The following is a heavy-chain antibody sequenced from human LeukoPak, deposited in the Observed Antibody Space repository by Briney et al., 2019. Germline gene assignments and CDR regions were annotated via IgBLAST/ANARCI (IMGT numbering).Heavy chain of an antibody. CDR1: GGSVRSGGYY. CDR2: IHDTGNT. CDR3: ARGRAAGDFDY. Sequence: PSQTLFLTCAVSGGSVRSGGYYWTWIRQPPGKGLECIGHIHDTGNTYYNPSFRSRVTISVDRAKNQFSLNLTSVAATDTAVYYCARGRAAGDFDYWGLGSLVIVSS. V-gene: IGHV4-30-2*01. J-gene: IGHJ4*02. D-gene: IGHD6-13*01.